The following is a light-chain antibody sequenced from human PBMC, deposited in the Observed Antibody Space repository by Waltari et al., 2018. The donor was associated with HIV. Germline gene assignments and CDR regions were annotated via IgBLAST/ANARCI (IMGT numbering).Light chain of an antibody. CDR3: AAWDDSLNVV. CDR2: SNN. V-gene: IGLV1-44*01. CDR1: SSNIGSNT. Sequence: QSVLTQPPSASGTPGQRVTISCSGSSSNIGSNTVNWYQQLPGTAPKLLIYSNNQRPSGAPDRFSGSKSGTSASLAISWLQSEDEADYYCAAWDDSLNVVFGGGTKLTVL. J-gene: IGLJ2*01.